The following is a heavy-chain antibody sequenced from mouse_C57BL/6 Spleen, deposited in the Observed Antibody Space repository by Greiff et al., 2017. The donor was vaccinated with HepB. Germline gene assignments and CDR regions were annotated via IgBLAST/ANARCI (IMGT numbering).Heavy chain of an antibody. CDR2: IHPNSGST. Sequence: QVQLKQPGAELVKPGASVKLSCKASGYTFTSYWMHWVKQRPGQGLEWIGMIHPNSGSTNYNEKFKSKATLTVDKSSSTAYMQLSSLTSEDSAVYYCARYVVANWYFDVWGTGTTVTVSS. V-gene: IGHV1-64*01. CDR3: ARYVVANWYFDV. J-gene: IGHJ1*03. CDR1: GYTFTSYW. D-gene: IGHD1-1*01.